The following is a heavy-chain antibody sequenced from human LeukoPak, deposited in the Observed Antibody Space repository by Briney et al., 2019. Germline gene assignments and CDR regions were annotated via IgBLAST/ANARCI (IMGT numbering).Heavy chain of an antibody. D-gene: IGHD3-10*01. CDR2: VNPNSGGT. CDR1: GFTFTGYY. V-gene: IGHV1-2*04. Sequence: VSGEVSWKGSGFTFTGYYIHLVRQGPGPGLEWLGWVNPNSGGTIYAQKFQGWVTITRDTSLSSAYMELSRLRSDDTAVYYCARVKAGGSYYLDYWGQGTLVTVSS. CDR3: ARVKAGGSYYLDY. J-gene: IGHJ4*02.